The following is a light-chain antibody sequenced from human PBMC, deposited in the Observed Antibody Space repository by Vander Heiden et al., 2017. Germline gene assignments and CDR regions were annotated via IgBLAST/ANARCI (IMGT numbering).Light chain of an antibody. CDR1: SSAVGGYNY. CDR2: EVS. V-gene: IGLV2-14*01. CDR3: SSYTSSSTLYV. J-gene: IGLJ1*01. Sequence: QSALTPPASVSASPRQSITTSCTGTSSAVGGYNYVAWYQQHPGKAPKHMIYEVSERPSGVPNRFSGSKSGNTASLTIAGLQAEDEADYYCSSYTSSSTLYVFGTGTKVTVL.